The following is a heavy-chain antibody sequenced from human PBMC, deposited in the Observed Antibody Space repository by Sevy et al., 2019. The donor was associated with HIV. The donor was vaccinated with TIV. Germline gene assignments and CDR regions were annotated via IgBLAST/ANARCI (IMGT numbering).Heavy chain of an antibody. CDR1: GASVSAANDY. D-gene: IGHD3-9*01. CDR3: ARDQYYDIGTGLYAMDA. CDR2: VFYFGST. J-gene: IGHJ6*02. Sequence: SETLSLICSVSGASVSAANDYWSWIRQPPGKGLEWIGNVFYFGSTNYNPSLKSRVTISLDTSKKQFSLKLNSVTAADTAVYYCARDQYYDIGTGLYAMDAWGQGTTVTVSS. V-gene: IGHV4-61*01.